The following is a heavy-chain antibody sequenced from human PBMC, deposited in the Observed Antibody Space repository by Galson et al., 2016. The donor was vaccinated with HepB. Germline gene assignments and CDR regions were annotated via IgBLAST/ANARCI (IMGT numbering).Heavy chain of an antibody. D-gene: IGHD5-24*01. CDR1: GFTFSNYA. V-gene: IGHV3-30*04. J-gene: IGHJ4*02. Sequence: RSLRLSCAASGFTFSNYAMHWVRQAPGKGLEWVAVISYDGSNKRYAESVKGRFTVSRDNSNNTLHLQENSLRADDTAVYYCAREGMATRYLDKWGQGTLVTVSP. CDR3: AREGMATRYLDK. CDR2: ISYDGSNK.